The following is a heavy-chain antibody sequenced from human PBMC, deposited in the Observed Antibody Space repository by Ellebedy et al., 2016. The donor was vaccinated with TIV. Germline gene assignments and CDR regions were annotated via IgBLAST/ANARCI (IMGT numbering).Heavy chain of an antibody. D-gene: IGHD3-22*01. Sequence: GGSLRLSCAASGFTFSSYGMHWVRQAPGKGLEWVAVIWYDGSNKCYADSVKGRFTISRDNSKNTLYLQMNSLRAEDTAVYYCARDERKKSGYWVRTFDYWGQGTLVTVSS. J-gene: IGHJ4*02. CDR1: GFTFSSYG. CDR2: IWYDGSNK. V-gene: IGHV3-33*01. CDR3: ARDERKKSGYWVRTFDY.